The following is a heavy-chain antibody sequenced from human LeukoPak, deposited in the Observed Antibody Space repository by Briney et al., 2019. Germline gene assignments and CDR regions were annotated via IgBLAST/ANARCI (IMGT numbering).Heavy chain of an antibody. V-gene: IGHV1-69*13. Sequence: EASVKVSCKASGYTFTSYDINWVRQATGQGLEWMGGIIPIFGTANYAQKFQGRVTITADESTSTAYMELSSLRSEDTAVYYCARASSTYSGSYPYDYWGQGTLVTVSS. CDR2: IIPIFGTA. D-gene: IGHD1-26*01. CDR3: ARASSTYSGSYPYDY. J-gene: IGHJ4*02. CDR1: GYTFTSYD.